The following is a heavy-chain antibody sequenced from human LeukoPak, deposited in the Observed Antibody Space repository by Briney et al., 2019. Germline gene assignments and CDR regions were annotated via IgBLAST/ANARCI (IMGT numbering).Heavy chain of an antibody. CDR3: ASRKSGTEFDY. V-gene: IGHV1-2*02. CDR1: GYTFSDYY. Sequence: ASVKVSCKASGYTFSDYYIHWVRQAPGQGLEWMGWINPNSGGTSYAQKFHGRVTMTRDTSISTAYMELSRLRSDDTAVYYCASRKSGTEFDYWGQGTLVTVSS. CDR2: INPNSGGT. D-gene: IGHD1-26*01. J-gene: IGHJ4*02.